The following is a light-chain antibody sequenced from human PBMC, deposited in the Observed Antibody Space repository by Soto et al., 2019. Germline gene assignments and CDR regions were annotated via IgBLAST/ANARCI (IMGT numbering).Light chain of an antibody. CDR1: SSDVGSYNL. J-gene: IGLJ3*02. Sequence: QSALTQPASVSGSPGQSITISCTGTSSDVGSYNLVSWYQHHPVKAPKLMIYEGSRRPSGVSNRFSGSKSGNTASLTISGLQAEDEADYYCCSYAGNNTVVFGGGTKVTVL. V-gene: IGLV2-23*01. CDR2: EGS. CDR3: CSYAGNNTVV.